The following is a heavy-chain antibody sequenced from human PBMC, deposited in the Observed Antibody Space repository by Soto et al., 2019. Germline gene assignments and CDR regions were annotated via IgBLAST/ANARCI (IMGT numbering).Heavy chain of an antibody. CDR1: GYSFTSDW. CDR3: ARHFALHYYDSSGYNDY. CDR2: IDPSDSYT. J-gene: IGHJ4*02. V-gene: IGHV5-10-1*01. D-gene: IGHD3-22*01. Sequence: GESLKISCKGSGYSFTSDWISWVRQMPGKGLEWMGRIDPSDSYTNYSPSFQGHVTISADKSISTAYLQWSSLKASDTAMYYCARHFALHYYDSSGYNDYWGQGTLVTVSS.